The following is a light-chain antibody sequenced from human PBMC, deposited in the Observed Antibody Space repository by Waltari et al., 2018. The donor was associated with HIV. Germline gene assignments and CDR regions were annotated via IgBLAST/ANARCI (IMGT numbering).Light chain of an antibody. J-gene: IGLJ2*01. CDR3: GTWDSSLSAGV. CDR1: RPNLGNNY. Sequence: QSVLTQPPSVSAAPGPKITIPCSGRRPNLGNNYVHWYQQLPGTAPKLLIYDNHKLPSGIPDRFSGSKSGTSATLGITGLQTGDEADYYCGTWDSSLSAGVFGGGTKVTVL. CDR2: DNH. V-gene: IGLV1-51*01.